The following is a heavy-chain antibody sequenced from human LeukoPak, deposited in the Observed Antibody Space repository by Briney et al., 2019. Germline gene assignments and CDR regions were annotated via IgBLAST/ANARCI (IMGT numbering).Heavy chain of an antibody. J-gene: IGHJ5*02. D-gene: IGHD3-10*01. V-gene: IGHV3-15*01. CDR1: GFTFSNAW. CDR3: CGSGSYYPLDP. CDR2: IKSKTDGGTT. Sequence: PGGSLRLSCAASGFTFSNAWMSWVRQAPGKGLEWVGRIKSKTDGGTTDYAAPVKGRFTISRDDSKNTLYLQMHSLKTEDTAVYYCCGSGSYYPLDPWGQGTLVTVSS.